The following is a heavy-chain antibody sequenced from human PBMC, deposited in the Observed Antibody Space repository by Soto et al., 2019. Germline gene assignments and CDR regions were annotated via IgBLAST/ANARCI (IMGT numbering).Heavy chain of an antibody. CDR1: GFTFSSYA. V-gene: IGHV3-30-3*01. CDR3: ARVPGATVGATSRFDY. J-gene: IGHJ4*02. Sequence: GGSIRRSCSSSGFTFSSYAMHWVRQAPGKGLEWVAVISYDGSNKYYADSVKGRFTISRDNSKNTLYLQMNSLRAEDTAVYYCARVPGATVGATSRFDYWGQGTLVTVYS. CDR2: ISYDGSNK. D-gene: IGHD1-26*01.